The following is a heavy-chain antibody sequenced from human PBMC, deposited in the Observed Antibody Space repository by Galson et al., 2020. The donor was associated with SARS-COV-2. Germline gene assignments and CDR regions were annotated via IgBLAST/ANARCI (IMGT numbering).Heavy chain of an antibody. V-gene: IGHV4-39*07. CDR2: VLNSGTT. D-gene: IGHD6-19*01. Sequence: SETLSLTCTVSGGSIRSSNYYWGWIRQPPGKGLEWIGSVLNSGTTHYSPSLQSRVTISVDTSKNQFSLNLNSVTAADTAMYYCARDATSSGWYNWFDPWGQGTLGTVSS. CDR1: GGSIRSSNYY. J-gene: IGHJ5*02. CDR3: ARDATSSGWYNWFDP.